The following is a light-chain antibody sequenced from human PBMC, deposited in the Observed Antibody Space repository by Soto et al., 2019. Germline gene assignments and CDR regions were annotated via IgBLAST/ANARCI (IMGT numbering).Light chain of an antibody. CDR2: SAS. V-gene: IGKV1-27*01. Sequence: DIQMTQSPSSLSASVGDRVTITCRASQDICVYLTWYQQKPGKDPKLLIYSASTLQSGVPSRFSGSGSGTDFTLTISSLQPEDVATYYCQKFNTAPLTFGQGTRLEIK. CDR3: QKFNTAPLT. CDR1: QDICVY. J-gene: IGKJ5*01.